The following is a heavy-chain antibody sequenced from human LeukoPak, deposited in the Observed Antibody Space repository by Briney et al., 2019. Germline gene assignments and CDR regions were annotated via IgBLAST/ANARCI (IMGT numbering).Heavy chain of an antibody. D-gene: IGHD3-22*01. V-gene: IGHV3-7*03. CDR2: IKQDGSEK. J-gene: IGHJ4*02. CDR1: GFIFTNYF. CDR3: AREYDSSGYYLPYFDY. Sequence: GGSLRLSCAASGFIFTNYFMSWVRQAPGKGLEWVANIKQDGSEKYYVDSVKGRFTISRDNAKNSLYLQMNSLRAEDTAVYYCAREYDSSGYYLPYFDYWGQGTLVTVSS.